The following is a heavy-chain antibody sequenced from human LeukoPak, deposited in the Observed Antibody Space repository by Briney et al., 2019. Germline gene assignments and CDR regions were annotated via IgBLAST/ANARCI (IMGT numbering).Heavy chain of an antibody. D-gene: IGHD2-2*01. J-gene: IGHJ6*03. CDR1: GFTFDDYA. CDR2: ISWKSGSI. Sequence: PGGSLRLSCAASGFTFDDYAMHWVRQAPGKGLEWVSGISWKSGSIGYADSVKGRFTISRDNAKNSLYLQMNSLRAEDMALYYCAKDIGAMLNYMDVWGKGTTVTVSS. CDR3: AKDIGAMLNYMDV. V-gene: IGHV3-9*03.